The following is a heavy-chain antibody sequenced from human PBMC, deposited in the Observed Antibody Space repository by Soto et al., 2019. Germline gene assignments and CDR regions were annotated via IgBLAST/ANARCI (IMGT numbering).Heavy chain of an antibody. D-gene: IGHD3-16*01. CDR2: SSSSGGYT. CDR3: ARSSGRRHVFTFDYGLDV. CDR1: GFSVGDNY. V-gene: IGHV3-11*06. Sequence: HVQLVESGGGLVEPGGSLRLSCAASGFSVGDNYMTWIRQAPGKGLEWLSYSSSSGGYTNYADSVKGRFTISRDNAKNSLYLQMDSLRAEDTAVYFCARSSGRRHVFTFDYGLDVWGQGTTVTVSS. J-gene: IGHJ6*02.